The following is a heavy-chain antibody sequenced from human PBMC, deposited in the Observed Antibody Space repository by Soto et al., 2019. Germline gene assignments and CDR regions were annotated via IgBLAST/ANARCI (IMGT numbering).Heavy chain of an antibody. CDR3: AGDSGSGWDFDY. CDR2: ISAYNGNT. CDR1: GYTFTSYG. V-gene: IGHV1-18*01. D-gene: IGHD6-25*01. J-gene: IGHJ4*02. Sequence: ASVKVSFKASGYTFTSYGISWVRQAPGQGLEWMGWISAYNGNTNYAQKLQGRVTMTTDTSTSTAYMELRSLRSDDTAVYYCAGDSGSGWDFDYWGQGTLVSVSS.